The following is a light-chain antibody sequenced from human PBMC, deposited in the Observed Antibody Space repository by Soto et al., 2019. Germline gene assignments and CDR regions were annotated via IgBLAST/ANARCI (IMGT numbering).Light chain of an antibody. Sequence: QSVLTQPPSVSAAPGQKVTISCSGSNSNIGHNYVSWYQQFPGTAPKLLIYDNNKRPSGIPDRFSGSKSGTSATLGITGLQTGDEADYYCGTWDSSLSDVVFGGGTKLTVL. V-gene: IGLV1-51*01. J-gene: IGLJ3*02. CDR2: DNN. CDR3: GTWDSSLSDVV. CDR1: NSNIGHNY.